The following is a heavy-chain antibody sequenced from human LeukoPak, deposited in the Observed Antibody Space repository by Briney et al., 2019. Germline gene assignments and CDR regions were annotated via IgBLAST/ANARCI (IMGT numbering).Heavy chain of an antibody. CDR3: ARGHSRRITIFGVVISWFDP. CDR1: GYTFTSYD. Sequence: ASVKVSFKASGYTFTSYDINWVRQATGQGLEWMGWMNPNSGNTGYAQKFQGRVTMTRNTSISTAYMELSSLRSEDTAVYYCARGHSRRITIFGVVISWFDPWGQGTLVTVSS. CDR2: MNPNSGNT. D-gene: IGHD3-3*01. J-gene: IGHJ5*02. V-gene: IGHV1-8*01.